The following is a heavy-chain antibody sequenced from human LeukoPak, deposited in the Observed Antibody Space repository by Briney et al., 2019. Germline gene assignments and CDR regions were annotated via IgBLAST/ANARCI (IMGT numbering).Heavy chain of an antibody. D-gene: IGHD2-2*01. Sequence: PSETLSLTCTVSGYSISSGYYWGWIRQPPGKGLEWIGSIYRSGSTYYNPSLKSRVTISVDTSKNQFSLKLSSVTAADTAVYYCARVYCSSTSCFIFDYWGQGTLVTVSS. CDR1: GYSISSGYY. V-gene: IGHV4-38-2*02. CDR3: ARVYCSSTSCFIFDY. J-gene: IGHJ4*02. CDR2: IYRSGST.